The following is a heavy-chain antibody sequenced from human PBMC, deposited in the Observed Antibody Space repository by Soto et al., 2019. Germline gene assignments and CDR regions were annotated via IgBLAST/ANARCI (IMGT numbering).Heavy chain of an antibody. CDR3: AREGGYRAYNFAHVIQLWSFDI. Sequence: SETLSLTCTVSGGSINTFYWSWVRQPAGKGLEWIGRIFSSGSTSFNPSLESRVAMSVDTSKNHFSLNLSSVTAADMAADYCAREGGYRAYNFAHVIQLWSFDIWGQGAPITASS. J-gene: IGHJ4*02. CDR2: IFSSGST. CDR1: GGSINTFY. D-gene: IGHD5-18*01. V-gene: IGHV4-4*07.